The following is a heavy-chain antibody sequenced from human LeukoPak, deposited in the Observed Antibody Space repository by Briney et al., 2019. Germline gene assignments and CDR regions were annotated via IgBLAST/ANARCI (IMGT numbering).Heavy chain of an antibody. CDR2: IKQDGSEK. Sequence: GGSLRLSCAASGFTFSSYWMSWVRQAPGKGLEWVANIKQDGSEKYYVDSVKGRFTISRDNAKNSLYLQMNSLRAEDTALYHCAREAASGWFDPWGQGTLVTVSS. CDR3: AREAASGWFDP. D-gene: IGHD6-25*01. V-gene: IGHV3-7*03. J-gene: IGHJ5*02. CDR1: GFTFSSYW.